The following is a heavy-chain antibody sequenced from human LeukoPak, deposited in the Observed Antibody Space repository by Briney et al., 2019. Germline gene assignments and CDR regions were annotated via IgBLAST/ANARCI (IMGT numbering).Heavy chain of an antibody. CDR3: ARDGAAGTPPRPGRSWFDP. CDR2: IIPIFGTA. CDR1: GGTFSSYA. V-gene: IGHV1-69*05. Sequence: GSSVKVSCKASGGTFSSYAISWVRQAPGQGLEWMGGIIPIFGTANYAQKFQGRVTITTDESTSTAYMELSSLRSEDTAVYYCARDGAAGTPPRPGRSWFDPWGQGTLVTVSS. J-gene: IGHJ5*02. D-gene: IGHD6-19*01.